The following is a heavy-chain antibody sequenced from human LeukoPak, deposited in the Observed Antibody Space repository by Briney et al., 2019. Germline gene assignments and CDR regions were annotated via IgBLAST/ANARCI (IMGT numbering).Heavy chain of an antibody. V-gene: IGHV4-39*01. J-gene: IGHJ5*02. D-gene: IGHD6-6*01. CDR1: GGSISSSSYY. CDR3: ARYIAARQNWFDP. CDR2: IYYSGST. Sequence: SETLSLTCTVSGGSISSSSYYWGWIRQPPGKWLEWIGSIYYSGSTYYNPSLKSRVTISVDTSKNQFSLKLSSVTAADTAVYYCARYIAARQNWFDPWGQGTLVTVSS.